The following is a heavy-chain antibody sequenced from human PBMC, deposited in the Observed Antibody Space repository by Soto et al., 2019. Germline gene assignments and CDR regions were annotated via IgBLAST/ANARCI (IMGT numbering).Heavy chain of an antibody. D-gene: IGHD6-25*01. CDR2: IYNSGST. J-gene: IGHJ5*02. CDR3: ARDPAP. V-gene: IGHV4-31*03. CDR1: CGSISSGGYY. Sequence: QVQLQESGPGLVKASQTLSLTCTVSCGSISSGGYYWSWIRQHPGKGLEWIGYIYNSGSTYYNPYIKSRFTISAATSKNQFSLKLSSVTAADTAVYYCARDPAPWGQGPLVNVSS.